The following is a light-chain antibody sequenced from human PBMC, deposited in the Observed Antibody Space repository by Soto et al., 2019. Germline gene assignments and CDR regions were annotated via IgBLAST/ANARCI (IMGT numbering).Light chain of an antibody. V-gene: IGKV3-15*01. Sequence: DIVMTQSPATLSVSPGEGATLSCRASQSITGNLTWYQQKPGQAPRLLIYDASTRATGIPARFSGSGSGTEFTLTISSLQPEDFATYFCQQTNLFPRSFGGGTKVEIK. CDR1: QSITGN. J-gene: IGKJ4*01. CDR2: DAS. CDR3: QQTNLFPRS.